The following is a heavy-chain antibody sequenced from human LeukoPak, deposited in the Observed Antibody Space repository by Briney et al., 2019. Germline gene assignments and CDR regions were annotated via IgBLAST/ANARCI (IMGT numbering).Heavy chain of an antibody. CDR1: GFTFSSSS. V-gene: IGHV3-48*01. J-gene: IGHJ6*02. CDR2: ISSTSTTL. CDR3: ARLEEDYDILTGYYPRPDYGMDV. D-gene: IGHD3-9*01. Sequence: GGPLRLSCAASGFTFSSSSMNWVRQAPGKGLEWVSYISSTSTTLYYPYSVRGRFTISRDNAKNSLYLQMNSLRAEDTAVYYCARLEEDYDILTGYYPRPDYGMDVWGQGTTVTVSS.